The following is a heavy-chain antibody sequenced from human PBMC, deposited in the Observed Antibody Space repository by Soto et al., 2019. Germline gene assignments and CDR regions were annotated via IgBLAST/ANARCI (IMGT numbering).Heavy chain of an antibody. D-gene: IGHD5-18*01. Sequence: EVQLVESGGGLVEPGKSLRLSCLVSGFTYEDFAMHCVRQSPGKGLEWVSGISWNSASTGYADSVTGRFTISRDNAKNSLYLQMRNLTGDDTAMYYCVKDFRRYTNGLDVWGPGTSVTVSS. CDR1: GFTYEDFA. V-gene: IGHV3-9*01. J-gene: IGHJ6*02. CDR3: VKDFRRYTNGLDV. CDR2: ISWNSAST.